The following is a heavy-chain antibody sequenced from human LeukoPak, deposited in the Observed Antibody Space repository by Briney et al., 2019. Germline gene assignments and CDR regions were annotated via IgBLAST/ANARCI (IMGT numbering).Heavy chain of an antibody. CDR3: ARDTNWGLDY. J-gene: IGHJ4*02. Sequence: GGSLRLSCAASGFTFNSYEMNWVRQAPGEGLEWVSYIRSSGGTIYYADSVKGRFTISRDNAKNSLYLQMNSLRAEDTAVYYCARDTNWGLDYWGQGTPVTVSS. V-gene: IGHV3-48*03. CDR2: IRSSGGTI. D-gene: IGHD7-27*01. CDR1: GFTFNSYE.